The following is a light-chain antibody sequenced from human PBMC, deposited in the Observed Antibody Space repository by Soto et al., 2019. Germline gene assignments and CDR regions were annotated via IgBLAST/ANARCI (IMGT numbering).Light chain of an antibody. CDR2: GAS. CDR1: QFVSSTY. J-gene: IGKJ4*01. V-gene: IGKV3-20*01. CDR3: QQYGLSPFT. Sequence: EIVLTQSPGTLSLSPGARATLSCRASQFVSSTYLAWYQHRPGQAPRLLIYGASTRATGIPDRFSGGGSETNFTLTISRLESEDSAVYYCQQYGLSPFTFGGGTKLEI.